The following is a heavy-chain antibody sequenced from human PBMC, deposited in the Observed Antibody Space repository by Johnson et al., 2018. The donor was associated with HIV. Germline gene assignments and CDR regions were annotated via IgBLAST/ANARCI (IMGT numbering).Heavy chain of an antibody. Sequence: VQLVESGGGLVKPGGSLRLSCAASGFTFSNAWMSWVRQAPGKGLEWVAVISSDGTNKYYADSVKGRFTISRDNSWNTLSLEMKSLSAEDTAVYYCARGGGCCGDCYSGYDAFDIWGQGTKLTVSS. J-gene: IGHJ3*02. CDR3: ARGGGCCGDCYSGYDAFDI. D-gene: IGHD2-21*01. CDR1: GFTFSNAW. V-gene: IGHV3-30*14. CDR2: ISSDGTNK.